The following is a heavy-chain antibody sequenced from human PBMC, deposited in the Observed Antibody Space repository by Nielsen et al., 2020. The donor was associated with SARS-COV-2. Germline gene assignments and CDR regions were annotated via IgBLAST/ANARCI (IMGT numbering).Heavy chain of an antibody. CDR2: INWNGGST. Sequence: GGSLRLSCAASGFTFDDYGMSWVRQAPGKGLEWVSGINWNGGSTGYADSVKGRFTISRDNAKNSLYLQMNSLRAEDTALYYCAKDITPIAVAGALDYWGQGTLVTVSS. CDR1: GFTFDDYG. J-gene: IGHJ4*02. V-gene: IGHV3-20*04. D-gene: IGHD6-19*01. CDR3: AKDITPIAVAGALDY.